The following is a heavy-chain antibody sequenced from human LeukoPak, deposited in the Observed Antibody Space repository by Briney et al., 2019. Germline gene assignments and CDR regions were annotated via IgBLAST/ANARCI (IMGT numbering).Heavy chain of an antibody. V-gene: IGHV1-8*01. CDR1: GYTFTSYD. CDR3: ARGLKAAAGPPFFVY. J-gene: IGHJ4*02. Sequence: GASVKVSCKASGYTFTSYDINWVRQATGQGLEWMGWMNPNSGNTGYGQKFQGRVTMTRNTSISTAYMELSSLRSEDTAVYYCARGLKAAAGPPFFVYWGQGTLVTVSS. CDR2: MNPNSGNT. D-gene: IGHD6-13*01.